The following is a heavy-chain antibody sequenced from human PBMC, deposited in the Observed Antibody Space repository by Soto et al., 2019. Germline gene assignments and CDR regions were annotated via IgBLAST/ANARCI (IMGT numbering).Heavy chain of an antibody. D-gene: IGHD4-17*01. Sequence: QLQLQESGPGLVTPSETLSLTCTVIGGSISRSDNFWGWIRQPPGKGLELIGSIFYSGTTYNNPSLNSRVTLSVDTSKNQFSLKLNSVTAAETAVYYCARYYGDYKNYFDYWGQGTVVTVSS. V-gene: IGHV4-39*01. CDR2: IFYSGTT. J-gene: IGHJ4*02. CDR1: GGSISRSDNF. CDR3: ARYYGDYKNYFDY.